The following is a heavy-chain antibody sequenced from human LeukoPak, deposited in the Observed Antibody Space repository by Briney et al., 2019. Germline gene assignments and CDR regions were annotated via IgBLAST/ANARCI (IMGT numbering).Heavy chain of an antibody. D-gene: IGHD6-13*01. V-gene: IGHV3-7*03. CDR3: AKDLAAAVPLSYGMDV. CDR2: IKQDGSEK. Sequence: GGSLRLSCAASGFTFSSYWMSWVRQAPGKGLEWVANIKQDGSEKYYVDSVKGRFTISRDNAKNSLYLQMNSLRAEDTALYYCAKDLAAAVPLSYGMDVWSQGTTVTVSS. J-gene: IGHJ6*02. CDR1: GFTFSSYW.